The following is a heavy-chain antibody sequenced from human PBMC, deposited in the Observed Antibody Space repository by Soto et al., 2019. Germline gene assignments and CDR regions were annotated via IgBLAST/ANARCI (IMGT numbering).Heavy chain of an antibody. CDR3: VRDNVVVPAAMYNWFDP. CDR2: INPSGDRT. V-gene: IGHV1-46*01. J-gene: IGHJ5*02. Sequence: ASVKVSCKASGFSFSDYFMHWVRQAPGQGLEWMGIINPSGDRTDYAQRFQGRVTITRDTSTSTVYMDLSSLRYEDTAVYYCVRDNVVVPAAMYNWFDPWGQGTLVTVSS. D-gene: IGHD2-2*01. CDR1: GFSFSDYF.